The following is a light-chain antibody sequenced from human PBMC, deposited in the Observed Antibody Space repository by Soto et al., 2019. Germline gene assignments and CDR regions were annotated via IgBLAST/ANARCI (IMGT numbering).Light chain of an antibody. CDR3: HQYNFWPS. CDR1: QTVSSN. V-gene: IGKV3-15*01. J-gene: IGKJ1*01. Sequence: EIVMTQSPATLSVSPGERVTLSCRASQTVSSNLAWYQQKPGQSPRLLISGTSTRATGIPARFSGSGSGTEFTLTISSLKSEDFAVYSCHQYNFWPSFGQGTKVDIK. CDR2: GTS.